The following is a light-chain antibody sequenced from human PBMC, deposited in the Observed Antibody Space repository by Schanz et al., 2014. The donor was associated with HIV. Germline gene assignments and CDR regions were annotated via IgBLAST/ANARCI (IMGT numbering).Light chain of an antibody. CDR2: EVS. CDR3: ISYTRDTVL. J-gene: IGLJ2*01. Sequence: QSALTQPPSASGSPGQSVTISCTGTSSDIGGYDYVSWYQQHPGKAPKIMIYEVSERPSGVPDRFSGSKSDNTASLTISGLQPEDEADYYCISYTRDTVLFGGGTKLTVL. V-gene: IGLV2-8*01. CDR1: SSDIGGYDY.